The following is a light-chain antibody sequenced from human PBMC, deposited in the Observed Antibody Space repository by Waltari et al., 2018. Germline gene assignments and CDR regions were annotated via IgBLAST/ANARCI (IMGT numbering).Light chain of an antibody. J-gene: IGLJ2*01. CDR2: NND. V-gene: IGLV1-44*01. Sequence: QSVVTQPPSASGTPGQRVAISCSGSNSNIQRNTVPWYQHVPGTAPNLLIYNNDQRPSGVPDRFSGSKSDFSASLAISGLQAEDEGDYYCVSWDDSLNGEIFGGGTRLTVL. CDR3: VSWDDSLNGEI. CDR1: NSNIQRNT.